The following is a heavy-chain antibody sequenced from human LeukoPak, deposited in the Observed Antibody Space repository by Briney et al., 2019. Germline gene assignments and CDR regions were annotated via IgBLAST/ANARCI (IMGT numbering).Heavy chain of an antibody. Sequence: SETLSLTCSVSGASISGSYWSWLRQPPGKGLEWIAHIYNRDTNYNPSLQSRVTISLDTSKNQFSLKLTSVTAADTAVYYCAKNGRTWPSWGRGTLVTVSS. V-gene: IGHV4-59*03. CDR2: IYNRDT. J-gene: IGHJ5*02. CDR3: AKNGRTWPS. D-gene: IGHD2-8*01. CDR1: GASISGSY.